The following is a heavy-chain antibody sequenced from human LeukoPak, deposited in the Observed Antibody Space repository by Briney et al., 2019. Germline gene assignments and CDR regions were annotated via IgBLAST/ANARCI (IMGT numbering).Heavy chain of an antibody. CDR1: GFTFSSYA. D-gene: IGHD2-15*01. V-gene: IGHV3-23*01. CDR2: ISGSGTST. J-gene: IGHJ4*02. Sequence: GGSLRLSCAASGFTFSSYAMAGVRQAPGKGLEWVSAISGSGTSTYYADSVKGRFTISRDNSKKTLYVQMSSLRAEDTAVYYCAKAWGDCSGGSCYPPYFDSWGQGTLVTVSS. CDR3: AKAWGDCSGGSCYPPYFDS.